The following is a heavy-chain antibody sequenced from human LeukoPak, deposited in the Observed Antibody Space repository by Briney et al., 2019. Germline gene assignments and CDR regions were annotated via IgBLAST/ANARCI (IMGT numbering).Heavy chain of an antibody. J-gene: IGHJ6*04. CDR3: ARDSQDIVVVVAATGYYYYGMDV. CDR1: GGTFSSYA. Sequence: ASVKVSCKASGGTFSSYAISWVRQAPGQGLEWMGGIIPIFGTANCAQKFQGRVTITADKSTSTAYMELSSLRSEDTAVYYCARDSQDIVVVVAATGYYYYGMDVWGKGTTVTVSS. V-gene: IGHV1-69*06. D-gene: IGHD2-15*01. CDR2: IIPIFGTA.